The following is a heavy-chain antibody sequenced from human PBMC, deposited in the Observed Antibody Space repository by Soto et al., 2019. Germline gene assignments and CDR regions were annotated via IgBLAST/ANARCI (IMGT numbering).Heavy chain of an antibody. J-gene: IGHJ4*02. Sequence: EVQLLESGGGLVQPGGSLRLSCAASGFTFSSYAMSWVRQAPGKGLEWVSSVSGSSGSKSYADSVKGRFTICRDNSKSTVYLQMNILRAEDTAVYFCAKDWCSGTTCYCLENWGQGTLVTVSS. CDR2: VSGSSGSK. D-gene: IGHD1-7*01. V-gene: IGHV3-23*01. CDR1: GFTFSSYA. CDR3: AKDWCSGTTCYCLEN.